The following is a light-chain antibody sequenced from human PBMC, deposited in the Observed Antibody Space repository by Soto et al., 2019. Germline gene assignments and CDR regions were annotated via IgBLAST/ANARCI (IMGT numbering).Light chain of an antibody. CDR3: QQYNNWPPLT. CDR2: GTS. J-gene: IGKJ4*01. V-gene: IGKV3-15*01. Sequence: EVVMTQSPATLSVSPGERATLSCRASQTVGSNLAWYQQKPGQSPRLLIYGTSTRATGIPARFSGSGSETEVTLTISSLQSEDFAVYYCQQYNNWPPLTFGGGTKVDIK. CDR1: QTVGSN.